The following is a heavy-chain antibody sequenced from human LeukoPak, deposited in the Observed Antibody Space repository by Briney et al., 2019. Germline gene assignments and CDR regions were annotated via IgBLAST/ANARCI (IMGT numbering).Heavy chain of an antibody. CDR3: ARDRYYDSSGYLYYFDY. CDR1: GFTFSSYS. J-gene: IGHJ4*02. D-gene: IGHD3-22*01. Sequence: PGGSLRLSCAASGFTFSSYSMNWVRQAPGKGLEWVSYISSSSSTIYYADSVKGRFTISRDDAKNSLYLQMNSLRAEDTAVYYCARDRYYDSSGYLYYFDYWGQGTLVTVSS. V-gene: IGHV3-48*04. CDR2: ISSSSSTI.